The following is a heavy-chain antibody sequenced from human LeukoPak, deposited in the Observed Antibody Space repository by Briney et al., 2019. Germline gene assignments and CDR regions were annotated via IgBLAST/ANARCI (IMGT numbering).Heavy chain of an antibody. D-gene: IGHD3-22*01. V-gene: IGHV3-11*05. CDR3: ARGGYYDSSGYR. CDR2: ISSSSSYT. Sequence: GESLKISCAASGFTFSDYYMSWIRQAPGKGLEWVSYISSSSSYTNYADSVKGRFTISRDNAKNSLYLQMNSLRAEDTAVYYCARGGYYDSSGYRWGQGTLVTVSS. CDR1: GFTFSDYY. J-gene: IGHJ4*02.